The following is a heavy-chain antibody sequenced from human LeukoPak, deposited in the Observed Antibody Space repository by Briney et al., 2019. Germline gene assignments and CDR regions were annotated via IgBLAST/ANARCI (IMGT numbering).Heavy chain of an antibody. V-gene: IGHV3-30-3*01. CDR3: ANRDPSSWYVY. Sequence: PGGSLRLSCAASGFTFSSDAMHWVRQAPGKGLEWVAVVSYDGSNKDYADSVRGRFTISRDNSKNTLFLQMNSLRAEDTAVYYCANRDPSSWYVYWGQGTLVTVSS. CDR1: GFTFSSDA. J-gene: IGHJ4*02. D-gene: IGHD6-13*01. CDR2: VSYDGSNK.